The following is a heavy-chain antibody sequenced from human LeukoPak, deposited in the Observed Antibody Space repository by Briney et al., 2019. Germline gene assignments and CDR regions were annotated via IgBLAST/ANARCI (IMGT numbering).Heavy chain of an antibody. D-gene: IGHD4-17*01. CDR3: ATGDDYGDPRGAFDI. J-gene: IGHJ3*02. Sequence: SETLSLTCTVSGGSISDYSWTWIRQPPGKGLEWIGNISYIGSTNYSPSLKSRVTISIDTSKSQFSLKLSSVTAADTAVYYCATGDDYGDPRGAFDIWGQGTMVTVSS. CDR1: GGSISDYS. V-gene: IGHV4-59*01. CDR2: ISYIGST.